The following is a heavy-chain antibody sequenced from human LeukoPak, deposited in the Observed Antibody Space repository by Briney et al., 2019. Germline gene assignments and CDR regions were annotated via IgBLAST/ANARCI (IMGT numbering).Heavy chain of an antibody. J-gene: IGHJ6*03. CDR3: ARVRAYCGGDCYSKYYYYYYYMDV. V-gene: IGHV4-34*01. D-gene: IGHD2-21*02. CDR1: GGSISNYY. CDR2: TNHSGST. Sequence: SETLSLTCTVSGGSISNYYWSWIRQPPGKGLEWIGETNHSGSTNYNPSLKSRITISVNTSKNQFSQKLSSVTAADTAVYYCARVRAYCGGDCYSKYYYYYYYMDVWGKGTTVTVS.